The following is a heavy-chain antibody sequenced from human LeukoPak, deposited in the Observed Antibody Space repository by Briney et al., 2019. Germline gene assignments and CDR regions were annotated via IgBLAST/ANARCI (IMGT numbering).Heavy chain of an antibody. J-gene: IGHJ4*02. D-gene: IGHD7-27*01. CDR1: GGSISSYY. Sequence: SETLSLTCTVSGGSISSYYWGWIRQPPGKGLEWIGSIYYSGSTYYNPSLKSRVTISVDTSKNQFSLKLSSVTAADTAVYYCATLTGVLEFRYWGQGTLVTVSS. V-gene: IGHV4-39*01. CDR2: IYYSGST. CDR3: ATLTGVLEFRY.